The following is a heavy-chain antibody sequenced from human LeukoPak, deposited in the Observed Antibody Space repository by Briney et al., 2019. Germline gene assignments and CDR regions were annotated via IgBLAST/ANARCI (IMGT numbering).Heavy chain of an antibody. Sequence: PSETLSLTCTVSGGSISSSSYYWGWIRQPPGRGLEWIGSIYYSGSTYYNPSLKSRVTISVDTSKNQFSLKLSSVTAADTAVYYCARWAQQLVLFDYWGQGTLVTVSS. CDR1: GGSISSSSYY. CDR2: IYYSGST. CDR3: ARWAQQLVLFDY. D-gene: IGHD6-13*01. J-gene: IGHJ4*02. V-gene: IGHV4-39*01.